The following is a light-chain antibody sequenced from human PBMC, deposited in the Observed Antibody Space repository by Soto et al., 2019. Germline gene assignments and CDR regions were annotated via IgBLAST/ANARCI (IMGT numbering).Light chain of an antibody. J-gene: IGKJ4*01. Sequence: EVVMTQSPATLSVSPGERATLSCRASQSVSSNLAWYQQKPGQAPRLLIHDASTRATGLPARFSGSGSGTEFTLAISSLQFEDFAVYYCQQFDNWPFTFGGGTKVGIK. CDR3: QQFDNWPFT. CDR2: DAS. V-gene: IGKV3-15*01. CDR1: QSVSSN.